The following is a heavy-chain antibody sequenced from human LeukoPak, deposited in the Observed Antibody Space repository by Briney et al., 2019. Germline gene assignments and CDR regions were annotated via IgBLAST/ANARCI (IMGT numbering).Heavy chain of an antibody. CDR1: GLAFSSYE. Sequence: PGGSLRLSCASSGLAFSSYEMNWVRQAPGKGLERVSYISISSSNIHYADSMKGRSTFSRDNAKNSVYLQMNSLRAEDTAVYYCASRQSYGGYNYGGQGTLVTVYS. V-gene: IGHV3-48*03. J-gene: IGHJ4*02. CDR2: ISISSSNI. D-gene: IGHD5-24*01. CDR3: ASRQSYGGYNY.